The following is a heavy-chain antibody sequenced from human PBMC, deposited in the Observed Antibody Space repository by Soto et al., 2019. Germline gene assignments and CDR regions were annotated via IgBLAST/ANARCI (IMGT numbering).Heavy chain of an antibody. V-gene: IGHV2-5*02. Sequence: QITLKESGPTLVKPTQTLTLTCTFSGFSLSTSGVGVAWIRQPPGKALEWLAIIYWDDDKRYSPSLKSRLTNXKDTSKTQLVLTMTNMDPVDTATYYCAHRTTAIDYWGQGTLVTVSS. CDR1: GFSLSTSGVG. CDR3: AHRTTAIDY. J-gene: IGHJ4*02. D-gene: IGHD2-21*02. CDR2: IYWDDDK.